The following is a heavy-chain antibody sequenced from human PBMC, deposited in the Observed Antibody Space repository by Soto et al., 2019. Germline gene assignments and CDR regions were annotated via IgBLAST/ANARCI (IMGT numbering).Heavy chain of an antibody. D-gene: IGHD3-10*01. CDR1: GYSFRSYV. CDR2: INGGNGNT. V-gene: IGHV1-3*01. Sequence: ASLKVSCKASGYSFRSYVMHWVRQAPGQRFEWMGWINGGNGNTEYSQKLQGTVTITMDTSASTAYMELSSLRSEDTAVYYCARDHNYDSGNYNYMDLWGKGTTVTVSS. J-gene: IGHJ6*03. CDR3: ARDHNYDSGNYNYMDL.